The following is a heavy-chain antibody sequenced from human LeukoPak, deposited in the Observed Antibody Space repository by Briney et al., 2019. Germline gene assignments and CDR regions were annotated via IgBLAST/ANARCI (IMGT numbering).Heavy chain of an antibody. V-gene: IGHV4-4*07. CDR2: IHPSGIT. J-gene: IGHJ6*04. D-gene: IGHD2/OR15-2a*01. Sequence: PSETLSLTCTVSGASINKDYWAWIRQPAGKGLEWIGRIHPSGITHQNPSLRGRVTMSIDASKNQFSLNLSSVTAADTAVYYCVRDEYRDVWGKGTAVTVSS. CDR3: VRDEYRDV. CDR1: GASINKDY.